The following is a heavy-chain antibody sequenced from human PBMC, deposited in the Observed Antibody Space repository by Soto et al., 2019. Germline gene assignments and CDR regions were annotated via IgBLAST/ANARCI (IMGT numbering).Heavy chain of an antibody. J-gene: IGHJ4*02. CDR1: GGSISSDRYY. CDR3: ARGIGYCSSINCYSSRRLRFDS. CDR2: IFYSGRA. Sequence: QVQLQESGPGLVKPSQTLSLTCIVSGGSISSDRYYWTWIRQPPGKGLEWIGYIFYSGRAYYNPSLESRVTISVHTPKNQFSLKMSSVTAADTAVYYCARGIGYCSSINCYSSRRLRFDSWGQGTLVTVSS. D-gene: IGHD2-2*01. V-gene: IGHV4-30-4*01.